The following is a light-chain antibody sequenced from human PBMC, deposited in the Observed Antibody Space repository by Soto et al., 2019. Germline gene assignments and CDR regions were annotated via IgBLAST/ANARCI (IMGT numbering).Light chain of an antibody. CDR1: KRVSSSY. Sequence: EIVLTQSPGTLSWSPGERATLSCRASKRVSSSYLAWYQQKPGRAPRLLIYGASSRATGIPDRFSGSGSGTDFTLTISRLEPEDFAVYYCQQYGSSPRTFGQGTKVEIK. CDR2: GAS. V-gene: IGKV3-20*01. J-gene: IGKJ1*01. CDR3: QQYGSSPRT.